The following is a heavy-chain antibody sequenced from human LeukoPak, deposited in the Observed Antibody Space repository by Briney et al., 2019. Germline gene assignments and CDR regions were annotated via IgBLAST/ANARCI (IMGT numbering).Heavy chain of an antibody. Sequence: ASVKVSCKASGYTFTSYAMHWVRQAPGQRLEWMGWINAGNGNTKYSRKFQGRVTITRDTSASTAYMELSSLRSEDTAVYYCARDNFPYGSGERAFDIWGQGTMVTVSS. CDR2: INAGNGNT. V-gene: IGHV1-3*01. CDR3: ARDNFPYGSGERAFDI. CDR1: GYTFTSYA. J-gene: IGHJ3*02. D-gene: IGHD3-10*01.